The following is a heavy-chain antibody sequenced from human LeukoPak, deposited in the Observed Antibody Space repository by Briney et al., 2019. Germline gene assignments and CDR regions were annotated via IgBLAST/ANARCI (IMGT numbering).Heavy chain of an antibody. CDR2: IYPDDSDT. CDR1: GYKFNAYW. J-gene: IGHJ4*02. D-gene: IGHD5-18*01. V-gene: IGHV5-51*01. CDR3: ASRMVTRDY. Sequence: GESLKISCKGSGYKFNAYWIAWVRQMPGKGLEWMGIIYPDDSDTRYSPSFQGQVTISADKSVSIAYLQWSSLKASDTAMYYCASRMVTRDYWGQGTLVTVSS.